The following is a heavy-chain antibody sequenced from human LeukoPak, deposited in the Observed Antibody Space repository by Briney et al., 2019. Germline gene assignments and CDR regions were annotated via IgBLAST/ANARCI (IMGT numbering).Heavy chain of an antibody. CDR3: ARDNYYYYYGMDV. V-gene: IGHV1-2*02. CDR1: GYTFIDYY. CDR2: INLNSGGT. Sequence: EASVKVSCKASGYTFIDYYMHWVRQAPGQGLEWMGWINLNSGGTTYAQKFQGGVTMTRDTSISTAYVELRRLTSDDTAVYYCARDNYYYYYGMDVWGQGPTVTVSS. J-gene: IGHJ6*02.